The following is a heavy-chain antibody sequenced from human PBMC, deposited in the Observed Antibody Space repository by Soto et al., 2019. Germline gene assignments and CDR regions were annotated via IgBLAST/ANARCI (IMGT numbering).Heavy chain of an antibody. CDR2: IYYSGST. V-gene: IGHV4-39*01. J-gene: IGHJ4*02. Sequence: SETLSLTCTVSGGSISSRSYYWAWIRRPPGKGLEWIGSIYYSGSTYDNPSLKSRVSTSVEMSKNQFSLKLSSVTAADTAVYYCARLLYDRSGYYYFDYWGQGTLVTVSS. CDR3: ARLLYDRSGYYYFDY. D-gene: IGHD3-22*01. CDR1: GGSISSRSYY.